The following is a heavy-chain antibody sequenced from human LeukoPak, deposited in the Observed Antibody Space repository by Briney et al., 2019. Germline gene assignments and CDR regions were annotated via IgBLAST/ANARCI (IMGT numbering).Heavy chain of an antibody. CDR3: ARAGYSYGLHY. CDR1: GGSISSYY. CDR2: IYYSGST. V-gene: IGHV4-59*01. Sequence: SETLSLTCTVSGGSISSYYWSWIRQPPGKGLEWIGYIYYSGSTNYNPSLKSRVTISVDTSKNQFSLKLSSVTAADTAVYYCARAGYSYGLHYRGQGTLVTVST. D-gene: IGHD5-18*01. J-gene: IGHJ4*02.